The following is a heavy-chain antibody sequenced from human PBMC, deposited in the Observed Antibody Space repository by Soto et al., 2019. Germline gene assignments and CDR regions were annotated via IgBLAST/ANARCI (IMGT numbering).Heavy chain of an antibody. V-gene: IGHV4-34*01. CDR1: GVSFSDYY. J-gene: IGHJ6*02. Sequence: AETLSLSCAVTGVSFSDYYWSWVRQPPGKGLEWIGEISHSGSTSYNPSLKSRVTISIDTSKNQFSLKLSSVSAADTAMYYCARGLQRRFGGYKGLGYHGMDVWGQGTTVTVSS. D-gene: IGHD5-12*01. CDR3: ARGLQRRFGGYKGLGYHGMDV. CDR2: ISHSGST.